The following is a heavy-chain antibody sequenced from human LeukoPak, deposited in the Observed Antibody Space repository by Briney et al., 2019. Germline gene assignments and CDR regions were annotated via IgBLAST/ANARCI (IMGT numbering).Heavy chain of an antibody. CDR1: GGSFSGYY. CDR3: ARHRLRYFDY. V-gene: IGHV4-34*01. D-gene: IGHD5-18*01. J-gene: IGHJ4*02. Sequence: PSETLSLTCAVYGGSFSGYYWSWIRQPPGKGLEWIGEINHSGSTNYNPSLKSRVTISVDTSKNQFSLKLSSVTAAGTAVYYCARHRLRYFDYWGQGTLVTVSS. CDR2: INHSGST.